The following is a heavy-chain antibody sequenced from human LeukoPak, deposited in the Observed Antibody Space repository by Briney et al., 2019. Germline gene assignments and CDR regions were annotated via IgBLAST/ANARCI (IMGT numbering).Heavy chain of an antibody. CDR2: ISGSGGST. Sequence: RGSLRLSCAASGFTFSSYAMSWVRQAPGKGLEWVSAISGSGGSTYYADSVKGRFTISRDNSKDTLYLQMNSLRAEDTAVYYCAKSQWLVGGHYYYGMDVWGQGTTVTVSS. J-gene: IGHJ6*02. D-gene: IGHD6-19*01. CDR1: GFTFSSYA. V-gene: IGHV3-23*01. CDR3: AKSQWLVGGHYYYGMDV.